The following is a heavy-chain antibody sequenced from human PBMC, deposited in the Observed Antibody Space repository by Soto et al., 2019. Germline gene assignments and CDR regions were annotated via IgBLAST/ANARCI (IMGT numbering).Heavy chain of an antibody. CDR2: IYYNERP. D-gene: IGHD1-26*01. J-gene: IGHJ4*02. Sequence: SETLSLTCAVSGDSISSGTYYWSWIRQFPGKGLEWTGYIYYNERPYYNPPLESRVSISIDTSKNRLSLRLNSVTAADTAVYYCARVPIGMSGTYYFDYWGQGALVTVSS. CDR3: ARVPIGMSGTYYFDY. CDR1: GDSISSGTYY. V-gene: IGHV4-31*11.